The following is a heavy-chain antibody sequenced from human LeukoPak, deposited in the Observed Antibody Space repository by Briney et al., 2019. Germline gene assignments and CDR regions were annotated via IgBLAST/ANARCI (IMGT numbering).Heavy chain of an antibody. CDR2: ISSSGSTI. D-gene: IGHD3-22*01. CDR1: GFTFSSYE. J-gene: IGHJ4*02. V-gene: IGHV3-48*03. CDR3: ARWGYSSGYYYDY. Sequence: GGSLRRSCAASGFTFSSYEMNWVRQAPGKGLEWVSYISSSGSTIYYADSVKGRFTISRDNAKNSLYLQMNSLRAEDTAVYYCARWGYSSGYYYDYWGQGTLVTVSS.